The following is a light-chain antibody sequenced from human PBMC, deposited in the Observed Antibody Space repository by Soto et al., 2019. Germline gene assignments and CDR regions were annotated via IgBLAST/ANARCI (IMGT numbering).Light chain of an antibody. CDR2: GAS. V-gene: IGKV3-20*01. CDR1: QSVRSSY. Sequence: DIVMTQSPSALSVTAGDPASISCRASQSVRSSYLAWYQHKPGQAPRLLIYGASSRATGIPDRFSGSGSGTDFTLTISRLEPEDFAVYYCQQYGSSPFTFGQGTRLEIK. J-gene: IGKJ5*01. CDR3: QQYGSSPFT.